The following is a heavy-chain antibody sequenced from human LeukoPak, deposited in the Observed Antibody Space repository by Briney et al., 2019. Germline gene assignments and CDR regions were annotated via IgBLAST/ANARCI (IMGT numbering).Heavy chain of an antibody. CDR1: GFTFSSFA. V-gene: IGHV3-23*01. CDR2: ITGSGSGA. D-gene: IGHD3-9*01. J-gene: IGHJ4*02. Sequence: PGGSLRLSCAASGFTFSSFAINWVRQAPGKGLEWVSVITGSGSGADYADSVKGRFTISRDNSQNTVHLQMNSLRAEDTAVYYCARGFQGYYDSLTGYYRGRYYFDYWGQGTLVTVSS. CDR3: ARGFQGYYDSLTGYYRGRYYFDY.